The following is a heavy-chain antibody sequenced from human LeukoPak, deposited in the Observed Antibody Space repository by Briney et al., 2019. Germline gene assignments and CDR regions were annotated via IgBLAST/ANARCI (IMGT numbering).Heavy chain of an antibody. CDR2: IKEDGRDK. V-gene: IGHV3-7*01. Sequence: GSLRLSCAASGFTFSNYWMSWVRQAPGKGLEWVANIKEDGRDKYYVDSVKGRFTISRDNAENSLYLQMNSLRAEDTAVYYCVRDVYESGTPFDYWGQGTLVTVSS. J-gene: IGHJ4*02. CDR1: GFTFSNYW. CDR3: VRDVYESGTPFDY. D-gene: IGHD5/OR15-5a*01.